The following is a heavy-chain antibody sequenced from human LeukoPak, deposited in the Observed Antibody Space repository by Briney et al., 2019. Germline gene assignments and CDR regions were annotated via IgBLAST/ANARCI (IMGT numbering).Heavy chain of an antibody. V-gene: IGHV3-48*02. CDR3: ASHTPFGMDV. J-gene: IGHJ6*02. CDR1: GFTFSTNS. Sequence: GGTLRLSCAASGFTFSTNSMNWVRQTPGKGLEWVSYISSSSSTIYYADSAKGRFTISRDNAKNSLFLQVNGLRDEDTAVYYCASHTPFGMDVWGQGTTVTVSS. CDR2: ISSSSSTI.